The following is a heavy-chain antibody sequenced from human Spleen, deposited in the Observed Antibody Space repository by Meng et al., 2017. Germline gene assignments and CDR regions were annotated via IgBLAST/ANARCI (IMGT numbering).Heavy chain of an antibody. CDR3: ARDPHDYGGNVRFDY. V-gene: IGHV4-4*02. CDR2: IYHSGST. Sequence: GRLQESGPGLVKPSGTLSLTGAVSGGSISSSNWWSWVRQPPGKGLEWIGEIYHSGSTNYNPSLKSRVTISVDKSKNQFSLKLSSVTAADTAVYYCARDPHDYGGNVRFDYWGQGTLVTVSS. CDR1: GGSISSSNW. D-gene: IGHD4-23*01. J-gene: IGHJ4*02.